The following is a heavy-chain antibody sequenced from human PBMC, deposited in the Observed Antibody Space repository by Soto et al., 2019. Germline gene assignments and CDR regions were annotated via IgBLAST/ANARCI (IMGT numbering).Heavy chain of an antibody. CDR2: INPNSGGT. Sequence: QVQLVQSGAEVKKPGASVKVSCKASGYTFTGYYMHWVRQAPGQGLEWMGWINPNSGGTNYAQKFQGWVTMTRDTSISTAYMELSRLRSDDTAVYYCARWVDAYSSGWYGAFDIWGQGTMVTVSS. CDR1: GYTFTGYY. CDR3: ARWVDAYSSGWYGAFDI. D-gene: IGHD6-19*01. V-gene: IGHV1-2*04. J-gene: IGHJ3*02.